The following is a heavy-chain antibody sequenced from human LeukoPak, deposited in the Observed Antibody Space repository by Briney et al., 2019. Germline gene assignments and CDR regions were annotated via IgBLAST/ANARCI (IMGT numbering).Heavy chain of an antibody. CDR1: GFTFSDYY. CDR3: ARSGCSSTSCYGLSFYLDY. V-gene: IGHV3-11*04. CDR2: ISSSGSTI. Sequence: PGGSLRLSCAASGFTFSDYYMSWIRQAPGKGLEWVSYISSSGSTIYYADSVKGRFTISRDNAKNSLYLQMNSLRAEDTAVYYCARSGCSSTSCYGLSFYLDYWGQGTLVTVSS. D-gene: IGHD2-2*01. J-gene: IGHJ4*02.